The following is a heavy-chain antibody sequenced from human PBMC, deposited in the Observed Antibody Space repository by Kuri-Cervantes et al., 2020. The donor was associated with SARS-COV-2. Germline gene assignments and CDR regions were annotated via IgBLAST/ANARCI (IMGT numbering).Heavy chain of an antibody. J-gene: IGHJ1*01. CDR2: IYYSGST. V-gene: IGHV4-39*07. CDR1: GVSISSSSYY. D-gene: IGHD6-19*01. Sequence: ESLKISCTVSGVSISSSSYYWGWIRQPPGKGLEWIGSIYYSGSTYYNPSLKSRVTISVDTSKNQFSLKLSSVTAADAAVYYCARVGGQVAGTLYFQHWGQGTLVTDSS. CDR3: ARVGGQVAGTLYFQH.